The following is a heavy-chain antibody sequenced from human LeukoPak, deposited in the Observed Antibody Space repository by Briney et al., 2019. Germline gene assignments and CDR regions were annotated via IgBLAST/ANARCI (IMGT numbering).Heavy chain of an antibody. V-gene: IGHV3-53*01. D-gene: IGHD3-3*01. CDR1: GFTVSANY. CDR2: IYTGGST. J-gene: IGHJ4*02. Sequence: PGGSLRLPCPASGFTVSANYMNWVRQPPGKGLEWVPVIYTGGSTYYADSVKGRFTIPRDDSKNTLYLQMNSLRPEDTAVYYCARWRHYWGQGTLVTVSS. CDR3: ARWRHY.